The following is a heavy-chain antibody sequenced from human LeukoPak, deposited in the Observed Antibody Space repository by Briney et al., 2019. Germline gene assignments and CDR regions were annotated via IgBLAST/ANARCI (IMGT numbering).Heavy chain of an antibody. J-gene: IGHJ4*02. Sequence: PSETLSLTCTVSGGSISSGDYYWSWIRRPPGKGLEWIGYIYYSGSTYYNPSLKSRVTISVDTSKNQFSLKLSSVTAADTAVYYCARGSDYYDSSGYFYWGQGTLVTVSS. D-gene: IGHD3-22*01. CDR3: ARGSDYYDSSGYFY. V-gene: IGHV4-30-4*01. CDR2: IYYSGST. CDR1: GGSISSGDYY.